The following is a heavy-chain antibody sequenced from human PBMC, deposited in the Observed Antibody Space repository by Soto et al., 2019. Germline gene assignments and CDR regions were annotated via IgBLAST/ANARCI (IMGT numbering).Heavy chain of an antibody. CDR1: GFTFSSYA. CDR2: ISYDGSNK. CDR3: ARGSYNPDAFDI. J-gene: IGHJ3*02. V-gene: IGHV3-30-3*01. Sequence: GGSLRLSCAASGFTFSSYAMHWVRQAPGKGLEWVAVISYDGSNKYYADSVKGRFTISRDNSKNTLYLQMNSLRAEDTAVYYCARGSYNPDAFDIWGRGTMVTVSS. D-gene: IGHD5-18*01.